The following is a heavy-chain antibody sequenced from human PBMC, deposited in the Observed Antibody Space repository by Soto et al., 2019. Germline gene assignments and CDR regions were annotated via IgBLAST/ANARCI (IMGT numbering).Heavy chain of an antibody. CDR1: VFTFSSYS. J-gene: IGHJ4*02. D-gene: IGHD1-26*01. Sequence: GGSLRLSCAASVFTFSSYSMNWVRQAPGKGLEWVSYISSSSTIYYADSVKGRFTISRDNAKNSLYPQMNSLRAEDTAVYYCARETRWIVGATLGPFDYWGQGTLVTVSS. CDR2: ISSSSTI. V-gene: IGHV3-48*01. CDR3: ARETRWIVGATLGPFDY.